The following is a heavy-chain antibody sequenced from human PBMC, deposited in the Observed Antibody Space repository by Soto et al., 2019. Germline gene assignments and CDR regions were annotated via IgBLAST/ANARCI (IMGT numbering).Heavy chain of an antibody. D-gene: IGHD3-10*01. CDR3: AKHRAAYGSGAYTFYFDS. CDR2: LSGSGGTT. CDR1: GVTFSNYA. V-gene: IGHV3-23*01. Sequence: GGSLRLSCTVSGVTFSNYAMNWVRQAPGKGLEWVSSLSGSGGTTYYADSVKGRFIISRDNSKNTLYLLMNSLRAEDTALSYCAKHRAAYGSGAYTFYFDSWGQGALVTVSS. J-gene: IGHJ4*02.